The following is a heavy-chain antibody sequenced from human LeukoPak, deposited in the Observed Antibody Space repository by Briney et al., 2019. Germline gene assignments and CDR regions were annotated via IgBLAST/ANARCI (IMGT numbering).Heavy chain of an antibody. V-gene: IGHV1-69*06. CDR2: ITPIFGTA. J-gene: IGHJ5*02. Sequence: SVKVSCKASGGTFSSYAISWVRQAPGQGLEWMGGITPIFGTANYAQKFQGRVTITADKSTSTAYMELSSLRSEDTAVYYCARDGRYCSGGSCYWPRRVNWFDPWGQGTLVTVSS. CDR3: ARDGRYCSGGSCYWPRRVNWFDP. CDR1: GGTFSSYA. D-gene: IGHD2-15*01.